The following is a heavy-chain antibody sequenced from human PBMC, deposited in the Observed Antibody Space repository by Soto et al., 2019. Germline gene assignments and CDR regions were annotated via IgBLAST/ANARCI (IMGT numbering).Heavy chain of an antibody. CDR2: TSSDGGTK. D-gene: IGHD2-21*01. Sequence: QVHLVESGGGLVKPGGSLRLSYVTSGFTFSRYSMHWFRQAPGKGLEWVAVTSSDGGTKFYADSVKGRFTVSRDNSKNTLYLQMNSLRPEDTAVYYCAREVVLTEWYFDNWGQGILVTVSS. J-gene: IGHJ4*02. CDR3: AREVVLTEWYFDN. V-gene: IGHV3-30-3*01. CDR1: GFTFSRYS.